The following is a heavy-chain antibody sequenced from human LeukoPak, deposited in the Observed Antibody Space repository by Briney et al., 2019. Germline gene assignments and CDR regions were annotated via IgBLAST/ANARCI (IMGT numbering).Heavy chain of an antibody. J-gene: IGHJ5*02. D-gene: IGHD5-18*01. V-gene: IGHV3-74*01. CDR2: IKFDGSST. CDR1: GFTFSAYW. CDR3: ARGAEGHNYGEFDR. Sequence: GGSLRLSCAASGFTFSAYWMHWVRRAPGKGLVWVSRIKFDGSSTTYADSEKGRFTISRDNAKNTLYLQMNSLRAEDTAVYYCARGAEGHNYGEFDRWGQGPLVTVSS.